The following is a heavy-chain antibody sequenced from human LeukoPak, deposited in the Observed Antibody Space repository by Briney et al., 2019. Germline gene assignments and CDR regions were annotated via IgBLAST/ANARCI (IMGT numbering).Heavy chain of an antibody. CDR2: INHSGST. D-gene: IGHD2-15*01. Sequence: PSETLSLTRAVYGGSFSGYYWSWIRQPPGKGLEWIGEINHSGSTNYNPSLKSRVTISVDTSKNQFSLKLSSVTAADTAVYYCARARCSGGSCYFYYYYYMDVWGKGTTVTVSS. V-gene: IGHV4-34*01. CDR3: ARARCSGGSCYFYYYYYMDV. J-gene: IGHJ6*03. CDR1: GGSFSGYY.